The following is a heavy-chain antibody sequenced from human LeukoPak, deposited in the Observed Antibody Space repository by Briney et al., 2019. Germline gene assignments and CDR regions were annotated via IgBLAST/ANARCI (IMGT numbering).Heavy chain of an antibody. CDR2: IGTAGDT. Sequence: GGSLRLSCAASGFTFSSYDMHWVRQATGKGLEWVSAIGTAGDTYYPGSVKGRFTISRENAKNSLYLQMNSLRAEDTAVYYCARTREGSSSGWSDAFDIWGQGTMVTVSS. D-gene: IGHD6-19*01. J-gene: IGHJ3*02. CDR1: GFTFSSYD. CDR3: ARTREGSSSGWSDAFDI. V-gene: IGHV3-13*01.